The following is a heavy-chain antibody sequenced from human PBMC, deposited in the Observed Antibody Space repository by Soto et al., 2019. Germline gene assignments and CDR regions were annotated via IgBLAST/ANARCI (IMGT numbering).Heavy chain of an antibody. J-gene: IGHJ6*02. CDR3: ARSQGSSTSLEIYYYYYYGMDV. CDR2: IIPISGTA. D-gene: IGHD2-2*01. V-gene: IGHV1-69*01. Sequence: QVQLVQSGAEVKKPGSSVKVSCKASGGTFSSYAISWVRQAPGQGLEWMGGIIPISGTANYAQKFQGRVTITADEYTSKAYMELSSLRSEDTAVYYCARSQGSSTSLEIYYYYYYGMDVWGQGTTVTVYS. CDR1: GGTFSSYA.